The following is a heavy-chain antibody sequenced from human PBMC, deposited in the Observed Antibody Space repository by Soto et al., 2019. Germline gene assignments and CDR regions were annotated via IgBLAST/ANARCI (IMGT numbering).Heavy chain of an antibody. D-gene: IGHD5-18*01. V-gene: IGHV2-5*02. CDR1: GFSLTTRGVG. J-gene: IGHJ4*02. CDR2: IYWDDDE. CDR3: AHKPRGFSYHFDY. Sequence: QITLKESGPPLVRPTQTLTLTCSFSGFSLTTRGVGVGWIRQPPGKALEWLALIYWDDDEGYSPSLKSRLTITQDTSKNQVVLTTTNMHPVDTATYYCAHKPRGFSYHFDYWGQGTLVTVSS.